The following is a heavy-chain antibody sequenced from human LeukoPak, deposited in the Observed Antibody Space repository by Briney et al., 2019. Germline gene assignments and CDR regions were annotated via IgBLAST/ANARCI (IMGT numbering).Heavy chain of an antibody. CDR3: VKDNEAGGSPFDR. Sequence: GRSLRLSCSASGFILRSHAMHWVRQAPGKGLEYVSGISDNGGSTYYADSVKGRFTISRDNSKNTLYLQMSSLRAVDTAVYYCVKDNEAGGSPFDRWGQGTLVTVSS. CDR1: GFILRSHA. CDR2: ISDNGGST. V-gene: IGHV3-64D*06. D-gene: IGHD1-1*01. J-gene: IGHJ4*02.